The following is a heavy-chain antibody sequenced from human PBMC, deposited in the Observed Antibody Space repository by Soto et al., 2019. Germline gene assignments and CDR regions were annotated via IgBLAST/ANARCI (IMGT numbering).Heavy chain of an antibody. V-gene: IGHV3-23*01. CDR1: GFTFSSYA. D-gene: IGHD3-3*01. Sequence: GGSLRLSCAASGFTFSSYAMSWVRQAPGKGLEWVSAISGSGGSTYYADSVKGRFTISRDNSKNTLYLQMNSLRAEDTAVYYCAKDRRRIKIFGVVIIQFDYWGQGTLVTVSS. CDR3: AKDRRRIKIFGVVIIQFDY. J-gene: IGHJ4*02. CDR2: ISGSGGST.